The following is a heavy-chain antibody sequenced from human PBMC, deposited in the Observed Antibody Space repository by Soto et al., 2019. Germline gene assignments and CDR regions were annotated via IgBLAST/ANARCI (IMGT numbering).Heavy chain of an antibody. CDR1: GDSFSSYT. Sequence: QVQLVQSGAEARKPGSSVKISCTVSGDSFSSYTLTWVRQAPGQGLEWMGGVIHIFHSTIYSQRFKGRVTFTADDSTNTAYLQLTNLRFDDTAIYYCARPSGLLGQYSALPEFWGQGTLVSVSS. V-gene: IGHV1-69*19. D-gene: IGHD5-12*01. CDR2: VIHIFHST. J-gene: IGHJ4*02. CDR3: ARPSGLLGQYSALPEF.